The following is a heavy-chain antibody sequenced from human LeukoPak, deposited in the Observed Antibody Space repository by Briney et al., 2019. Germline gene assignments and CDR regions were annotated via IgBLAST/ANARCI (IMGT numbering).Heavy chain of an antibody. CDR2: IPYDGSNK. V-gene: IGHV3-30*18. D-gene: IGHD3-9*01. Sequence: GGSLRLSCAASGFTFSSYGMHWVRQAPGKGLEWVAVIPYDGSNKYYADSVKGRFTISRDNSKNTLYLQMNSLRAEDTAVYYCAKDQYRYFDWLSHFDYWGQGTLVTVSS. J-gene: IGHJ4*02. CDR1: GFTFSSYG. CDR3: AKDQYRYFDWLSHFDY.